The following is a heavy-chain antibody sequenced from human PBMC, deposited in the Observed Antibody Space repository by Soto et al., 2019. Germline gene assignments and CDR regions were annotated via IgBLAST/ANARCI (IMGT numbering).Heavy chain of an antibody. J-gene: IGHJ6*02. Sequence: GGSLRLSCAASGFTFGSYAMNWVRQAPGKGLEWVSVINGAGDTKYADSVKGRFAISRDISRNTVYLQMNSLRAEDTAVYYCVRENYYYGMDVWGHGTTVTVSS. CDR1: GFTFGSYA. V-gene: IGHV3-66*01. CDR2: INGAGDT. CDR3: VRENYYYGMDV.